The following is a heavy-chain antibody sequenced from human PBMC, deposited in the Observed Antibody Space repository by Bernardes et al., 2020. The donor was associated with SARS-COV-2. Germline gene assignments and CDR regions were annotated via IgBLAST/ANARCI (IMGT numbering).Heavy chain of an antibody. CDR2: INHSGST. D-gene: IGHD3-22*01. CDR3: ARGAHYYDSLNWFDP. CDR1: GGSFSGYY. J-gene: IGHJ5*02. V-gene: IGHV4-34*01. Sequence: SEPLSLTCAVYGGSFSGYYWSWIRQPPGKGLEWIGEINHSGSTNYNPSLKSRVTISVDTSKNQFSLKLSSVTAADTAVYYCARGAHYYDSLNWFDPWGQGTLVTVSS.